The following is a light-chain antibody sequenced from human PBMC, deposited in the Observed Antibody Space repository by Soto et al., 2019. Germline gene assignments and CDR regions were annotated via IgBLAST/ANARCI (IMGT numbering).Light chain of an antibody. CDR2: GAS. J-gene: IGKJ4*01. CDR1: QSFNSTY. V-gene: IGKV3-20*01. Sequence: EIVLTQSPGTLSLSPLERARLSFRASQSFNSTYLAWYQQKPGQAPRLLIYGASSRATGIPDRFSGGGSGTDFTLTISRLEPEDFAVYYCQQFSSYPLTFGGGTKVDIK. CDR3: QQFSSYPLT.